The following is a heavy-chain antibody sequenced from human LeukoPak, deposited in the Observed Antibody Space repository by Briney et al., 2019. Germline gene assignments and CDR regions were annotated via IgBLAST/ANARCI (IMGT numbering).Heavy chain of an antibody. J-gene: IGHJ3*02. D-gene: IGHD3-22*01. V-gene: IGHV3-72*01. CDR2: TRNKANSYNT. Sequence: GGSLRLSCAASGFTFSDHYMDWVRQAPGKGLEWVGRTRNKANSYNTEYAASVKGRFTISRDDSKNSLYLQMNSLKTEDTAVYYCARTYYDSSGYHAFDIWGQGTMVTVSS. CDR1: GFTFSDHY. CDR3: ARTYYDSSGYHAFDI.